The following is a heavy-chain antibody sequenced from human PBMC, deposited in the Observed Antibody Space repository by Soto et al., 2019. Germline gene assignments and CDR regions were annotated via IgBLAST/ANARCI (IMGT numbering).Heavy chain of an antibody. J-gene: IGHJ4*02. V-gene: IGHV3-30*18. D-gene: IGHD6-13*01. CDR3: AKDRIAAAGLFDY. CDR1: GFTFSNYG. Sequence: QVQLVESGGGVVQPGRSLRLSCAASGFTFSNYGMHWVRQAPGKGLVWVAVISYDGSNKYYADSVKGRFTISRDNSKNTLYLQMNSLRAEDTAVYYCAKDRIAAAGLFDYWGQGTLVTVSS. CDR2: ISYDGSNK.